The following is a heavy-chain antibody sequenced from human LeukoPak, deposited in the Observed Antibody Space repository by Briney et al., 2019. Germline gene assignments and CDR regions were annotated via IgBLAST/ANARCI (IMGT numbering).Heavy chain of an antibody. V-gene: IGHV3-53*01. CDR3: ARFYVATIGDSFDM. CDR1: RFSVSNNY. Sequence: PGGSLRLSCAASRFSVSNNYMSWVRQAPGKGLEWVSIIYTGGSPYYADSVKGRFTISRDNSKNTPSLQMNSLRADDTAVYYCARFYVATIGDSFDMWGQGTKVTVSS. CDR2: IYTGGSP. D-gene: IGHD5-12*01. J-gene: IGHJ3*02.